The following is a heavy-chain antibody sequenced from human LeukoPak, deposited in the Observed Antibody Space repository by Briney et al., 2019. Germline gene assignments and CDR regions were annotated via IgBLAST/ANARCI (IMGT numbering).Heavy chain of an antibody. CDR3: ATQPYSSGWYRYYYYGMDV. V-gene: IGHV3-48*04. J-gene: IGHJ6*02. Sequence: PGGSLRLSCAASGFTFSSYSMNWARQAPGKGLEWVSYISSSSSTIYYADSVKGRFTISRDNAKNSLYLQMNSLRAEDTAVYYCATQPYSSGWYRYYYYGMDVWGQGTTVTVSS. CDR2: ISSSSSTI. CDR1: GFTFSSYS. D-gene: IGHD6-19*01.